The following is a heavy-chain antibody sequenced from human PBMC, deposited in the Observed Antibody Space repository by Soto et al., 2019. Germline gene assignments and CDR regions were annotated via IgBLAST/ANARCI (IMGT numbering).Heavy chain of an antibody. D-gene: IGHD6-25*01. J-gene: IGHJ4*02. Sequence: SGPTLVNPTQTLTLTCTFSGFSLSTSGVGVGWIRQSPGKALEWLALIYWNDDERYSPSLKSRLTITKDTSKNQVVLKLTNMDPVDTAKYFCEHKDKAAYLFDYWGQGTLVTVSS. CDR2: IYWNDDE. CDR3: EHKDKAAYLFDY. CDR1: GFSLSTSGVG. V-gene: IGHV2-5*01.